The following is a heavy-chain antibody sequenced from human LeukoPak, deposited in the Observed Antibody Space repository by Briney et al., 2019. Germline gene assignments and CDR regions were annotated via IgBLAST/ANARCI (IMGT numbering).Heavy chain of an antibody. D-gene: IGHD2-2*02. CDR1: GFTFSSYA. CDR2: ISYDGSNK. J-gene: IGHJ5*02. V-gene: IGHV3-30-3*02. CDR3: AKPFGDIVVVPATIESSWFDP. Sequence: GGSLRLSCAASGFTFSSYAMHWVRQAPGKGLEWVAVISYDGSNKYYADSVKGRFTISRDNSKNTLYLQMNSLRAEDTAVYYCAKPFGDIVVVPATIESSWFDPWGQGTLVTVSS.